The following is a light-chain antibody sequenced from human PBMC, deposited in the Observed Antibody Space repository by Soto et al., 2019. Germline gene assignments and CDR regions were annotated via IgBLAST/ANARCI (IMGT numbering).Light chain of an antibody. J-gene: IGLJ2*01. CDR2: EVT. V-gene: IGLV2-14*01. Sequence: QSVLTQPASVSGSPGQSITISCTGTSGDIGSYTYVSWYQQYPGKAPKLLISEVTNRPSGVSNRFSGSKSGNTASLTISGLQAEDKAHYYCSSYTTNSPPVVFGGGTQLTVL. CDR1: SGDIGSYTY. CDR3: SSYTTNSPPVV.